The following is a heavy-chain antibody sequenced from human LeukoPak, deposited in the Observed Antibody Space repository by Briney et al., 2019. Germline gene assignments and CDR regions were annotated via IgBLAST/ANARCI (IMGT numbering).Heavy chain of an antibody. V-gene: IGHV1-69*13. D-gene: IGHD4-23*01. CDR3: ARDRTFKTTVDSPVV. J-gene: IGHJ4*02. CDR1: GGTFSSYA. CDR2: IIPIFGTA. Sequence: SVKVSCRASGGTFSSYAISWVRQAPGQGLEWMGRIIPIFGTANYAQKFQGRVTITADESTSTAYMELSSLRSEDTAVYYCARDRTFKTTVDSPVVWGQGTLVTVSS.